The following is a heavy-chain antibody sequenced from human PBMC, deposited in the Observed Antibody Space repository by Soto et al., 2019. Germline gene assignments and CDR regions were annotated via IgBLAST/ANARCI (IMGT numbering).Heavy chain of an antibody. CDR1: GYTFTSYY. Sequence: QVQLVQSGAEVKKPGASVKVSCKASGYTFTSYYMHWVRQAPGQGLEWMGIINPSGGSTSYAQKFQGRVTMTRDTSTSTVYMELSSLRSEDTSVYYCATPYSSGWYAWDYWGQGTLVTVSS. J-gene: IGHJ4*02. CDR2: INPSGGST. V-gene: IGHV1-46*03. CDR3: ATPYSSGWYAWDY. D-gene: IGHD6-19*01.